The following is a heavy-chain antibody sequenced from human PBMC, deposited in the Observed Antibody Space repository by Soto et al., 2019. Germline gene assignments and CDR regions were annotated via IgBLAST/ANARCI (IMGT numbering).Heavy chain of an antibody. J-gene: IGHJ6*02. V-gene: IGHV1-69*13. Sequence: SVKVSCKASGGTFSRYSITWVRQAPGHGLEWIGRIIPIFGIASYAQKFQGRVTITADESTSTAYMELSSLRAEDTALYYCAKGRSYYYYYGVDVWGQGTTVTVSS. CDR2: IIPIFGIA. CDR3: AKGRSYYYYYGVDV. CDR1: GGTFSRYS.